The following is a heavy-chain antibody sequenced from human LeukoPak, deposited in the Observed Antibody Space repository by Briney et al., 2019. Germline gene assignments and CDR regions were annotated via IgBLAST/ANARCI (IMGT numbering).Heavy chain of an antibody. CDR2: ISSSSSYI. CDR3: ARDLTIFGGVNDPLIRGH. CDR1: GFTFSSYS. V-gene: IGHV3-21*01. Sequence: GGSLRLSCAASGFTFSSYSMNWVRQAPGKGLEWVSSISSSSSYIYYADSVKGRFTISRDNAKNSLYLQMNSLRAEDTAVYYCARDLTIFGGVNDPLIRGHWGQGTLVTVSS. D-gene: IGHD3-3*01. J-gene: IGHJ4*02.